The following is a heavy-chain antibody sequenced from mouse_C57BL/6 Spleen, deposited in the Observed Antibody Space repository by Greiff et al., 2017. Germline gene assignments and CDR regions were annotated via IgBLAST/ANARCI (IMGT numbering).Heavy chain of an antibody. CDR2: ISGGGSYT. CDR1: GFTFSSYA. J-gene: IGHJ2*01. D-gene: IGHD1-1*01. Sequence: DVKLVESGGGLVKPGGSLKLSCAASGFTFSSYAMSWVRQTPEKRLEWVATISGGGSYTYYPDNIKGRFTISRDNATNNLYLQMRHLKSEDTAMYYWAREGEGYYAYYFDYWGQGTTLTVSS. V-gene: IGHV5-4*01. CDR3: AREGEGYYAYYFDY.